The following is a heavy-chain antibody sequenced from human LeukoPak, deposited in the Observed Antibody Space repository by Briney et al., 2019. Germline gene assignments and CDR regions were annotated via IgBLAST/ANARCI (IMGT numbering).Heavy chain of an antibody. D-gene: IGHD5-24*01. CDR1: GGTFSSYA. V-gene: IGHV1-46*01. Sequence: GASVKVSCKASGGTFSSYAISWVRLAPGQGLEWMGIINPGGGSTSYAQQFQGRVTMTSDMSTSTVYMELSSLRSEDTAVYYCARAEITSDGYNSAFDVWGQGTMVTVSS. CDR2: INPGGGST. CDR3: ARAEITSDGYNSAFDV. J-gene: IGHJ3*01.